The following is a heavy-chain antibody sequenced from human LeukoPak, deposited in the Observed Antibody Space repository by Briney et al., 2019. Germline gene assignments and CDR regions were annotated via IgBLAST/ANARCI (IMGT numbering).Heavy chain of an antibody. CDR2: IYYSGST. CDR3: ARGVYYDSSGYYWGAFDY. CDR1: GGSISSYY. Sequence: SETLSLTCTVSGGSISSYYWSWIRQPPGKGLEWIGYIYYSGSTNYNPSLKSRVTISVDTSKNQFSLKLSSVTDADTAVYYCARGVYYDSSGYYWGAFDYWGQGTLVTVSS. D-gene: IGHD3-22*01. V-gene: IGHV4-59*01. J-gene: IGHJ4*02.